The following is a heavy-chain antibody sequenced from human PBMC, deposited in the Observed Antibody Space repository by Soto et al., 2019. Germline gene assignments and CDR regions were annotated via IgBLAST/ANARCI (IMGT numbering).Heavy chain of an antibody. Sequence: SETLSLTCAVYGGSFSGYYWSWIRQPPGKGLEWIGEINHSGSTNYNPSLKSRVTISVDTSKNQFSLKLGSVTAADTAVYYCARVTVYCSSTSCYRPSYYYYYMDVWGKGTTVTVSS. CDR2: INHSGST. V-gene: IGHV4-34*01. CDR1: GGSFSGYY. CDR3: ARVTVYCSSTSCYRPSYYYYYMDV. D-gene: IGHD2-2*02. J-gene: IGHJ6*03.